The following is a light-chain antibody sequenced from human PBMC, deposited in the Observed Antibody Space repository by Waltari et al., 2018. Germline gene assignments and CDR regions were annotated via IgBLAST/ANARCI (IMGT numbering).Light chain of an antibody. Sequence: QSALTQAASVSGSPGQSITLSCTGTRSDVGGSKSVPWYQQHPGNAPKVLIYDVTNRPSGVSNRFSGSKSGNTASLTISGLQAEDEADYYCCSYAGILVFGGGTKLTVL. J-gene: IGLJ2*01. V-gene: IGLV2-14*03. CDR1: RSDVGGSKS. CDR2: DVT. CDR3: CSYAGILV.